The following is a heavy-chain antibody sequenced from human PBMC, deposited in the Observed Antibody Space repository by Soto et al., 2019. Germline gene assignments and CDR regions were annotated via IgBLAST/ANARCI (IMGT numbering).Heavy chain of an antibody. V-gene: IGHV3-23*01. J-gene: IGHJ6*02. D-gene: IGHD6-19*01. CDR2: ISDSGST. CDR3: AKDTGKQWLGYGMDV. Sequence: GGSLRLSCEASGFTFSTSAMSWVRQAPGKGLEWVSTISDSGSTYYADSVKGRFTISRDNSKNTLYLQMNSLRAEDTAVYYCAKDTGKQWLGYGMDVWGQGTSVTVSS. CDR1: GFTFSTSA.